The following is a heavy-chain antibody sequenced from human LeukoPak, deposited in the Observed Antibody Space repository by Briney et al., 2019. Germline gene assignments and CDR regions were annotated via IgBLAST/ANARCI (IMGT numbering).Heavy chain of an antibody. Sequence: ASVKVSCKASGYDFTSYYMHWLRQAPGQGGERMAIISPSSGSTSFTQKFKGRLSMTRDTSTSTVYMELRSLRSEDTAVYYCARGSSTAVVILDPYYFDSWGQGTLVTVSS. V-gene: IGHV1-46*01. CDR1: GYDFTSYY. J-gene: IGHJ4*02. CDR2: ISPSSGST. CDR3: ARGSSTAVVILDPYYFDS. D-gene: IGHD3-22*01.